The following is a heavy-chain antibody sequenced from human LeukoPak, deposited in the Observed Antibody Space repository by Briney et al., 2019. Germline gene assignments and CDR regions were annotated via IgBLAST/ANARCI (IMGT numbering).Heavy chain of an antibody. D-gene: IGHD3-9*01. CDR3: ARDIGDILTGYYTPFDY. Sequence: GGSLRLSCTASGFSFKKYGTHWVRQAPGKGLEWVTFIQYDDSVKFYADSVKGRFTISRDNAKNSLYLQMNSLRAEDTAVYYCARDIGDILTGYYTPFDYWGQGTLVTVSS. V-gene: IGHV3-30*02. CDR2: IQYDDSVK. J-gene: IGHJ4*02. CDR1: GFSFKKYG.